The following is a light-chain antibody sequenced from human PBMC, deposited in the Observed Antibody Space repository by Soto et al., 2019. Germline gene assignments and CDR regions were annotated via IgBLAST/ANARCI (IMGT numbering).Light chain of an antibody. CDR2: AAS. Sequence: AIQMTQSPSSLSASVGDRVTITCRASQGIRNDLGWYQQKPGKAPKLLIYAASSLQSGVPSRFRGSGSGTDFTLTISSLQHEHFATYYCLQDYNYPLTFGGGTKVDIK. V-gene: IGKV1-6*01. J-gene: IGKJ4*01. CDR3: LQDYNYPLT. CDR1: QGIRND.